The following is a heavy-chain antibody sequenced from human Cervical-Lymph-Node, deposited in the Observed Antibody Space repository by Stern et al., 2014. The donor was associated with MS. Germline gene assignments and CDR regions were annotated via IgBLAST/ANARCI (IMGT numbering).Heavy chain of an antibody. CDR1: GYSFTSHW. D-gene: IGHD4-11*01. CDR3: ARHQTDYKGRDYYYYGMDV. V-gene: IGHV5-51*01. J-gene: IGHJ6*02. CDR2: IYPGDSDT. Sequence: EVQLVESGAEVKKPGESLKISCKGSGYSFTSHWIGWVRQMPGKGLEWMGMIYPGDSDTRYSPSFQGQGTISADKSISTASLPGDSLKAPEPAIYYCARHQTDYKGRDYYYYGMDVWGQGTTVTVSS.